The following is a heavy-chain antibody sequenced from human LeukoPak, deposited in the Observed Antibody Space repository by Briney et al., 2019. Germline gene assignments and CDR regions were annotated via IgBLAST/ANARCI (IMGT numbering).Heavy chain of an antibody. CDR1: GYTFTSYG. Sequence: ASVKVSFKASGYTFTSYGISWVRQAPGQGLEWMGWISAYNGNTNYAQKLQGRVTMTTDTSTSTAYMELRSLRSDDTAVYYCARDRRDGYYDSSGYRNWGQGTLVTVSS. CDR3: ARDRRDGYYDSSGYRN. V-gene: IGHV1-18*01. J-gene: IGHJ4*02. CDR2: ISAYNGNT. D-gene: IGHD3-22*01.